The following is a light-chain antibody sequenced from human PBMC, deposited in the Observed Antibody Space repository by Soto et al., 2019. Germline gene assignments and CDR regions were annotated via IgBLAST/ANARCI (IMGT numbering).Light chain of an antibody. V-gene: IGKV3-20*01. J-gene: IGKJ1*01. CDR2: GAS. CDR3: QQYGSSPRT. CDR1: QSVSSN. Sequence: EIVLTQSPATLSFSPGERATLSCRASQSVSSNLAWYQQKPGQAPRLLIYGASSRATGIPDRFSGSGSGTDFTLTISRLEPEDFAVYYCQQYGSSPRTFGQGTKVDI.